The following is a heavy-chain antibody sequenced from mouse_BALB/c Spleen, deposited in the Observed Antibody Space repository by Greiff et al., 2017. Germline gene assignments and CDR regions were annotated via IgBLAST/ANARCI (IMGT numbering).Heavy chain of an antibody. D-gene: IGHD2-14*01. Sequence: DVKLVESGGGLVQPGGSLKLSCAASGFTFSSYTMSWVRQTPEKRLEWVAYISNGGGSTYYPDTVKGRFTISRDNAKNTLYLQMSSLKSEDTAMYYCARHEVPGYFDYWGQGTTLTVSS. CDR2: ISNGGGST. V-gene: IGHV5-12-2*01. CDR1: GFTFSSYT. J-gene: IGHJ2*01. CDR3: ARHEVPGYFDY.